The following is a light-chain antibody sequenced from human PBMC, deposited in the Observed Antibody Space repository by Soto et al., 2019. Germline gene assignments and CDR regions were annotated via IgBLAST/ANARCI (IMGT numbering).Light chain of an antibody. V-gene: IGKV3-20*01. Sequence: EIVLTQSPGTLSLSPGERATLSCMASQSVNSNYLAWYQRKPGQAPRLLIYGASNRSTDIPYRFSASGSGKEFTLTITRLEAEDFAVYYCQQYDSTPPTFGQGTRVEVK. J-gene: IGKJ1*01. CDR3: QQYDSTPPT. CDR2: GAS. CDR1: QSVNSNY.